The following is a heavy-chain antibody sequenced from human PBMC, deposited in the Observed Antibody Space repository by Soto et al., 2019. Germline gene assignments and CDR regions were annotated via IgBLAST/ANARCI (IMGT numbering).Heavy chain of an antibody. CDR3: ARDGYTSGWREGLFDY. V-gene: IGHV1-18*04. J-gene: IGHJ4*02. Sequence: AASVKVSCKASGYTFTNYGISWVRQAPGQGLEWMGWISGYSGNTNYPQKLQGRVTMTTDTSTRTAYMELRSLRSDDTAVYYCARDGYTSGWREGLFDYWGQGTLVTVSS. CDR2: ISGYSGNT. D-gene: IGHD6-19*01. CDR1: GYTFTNYG.